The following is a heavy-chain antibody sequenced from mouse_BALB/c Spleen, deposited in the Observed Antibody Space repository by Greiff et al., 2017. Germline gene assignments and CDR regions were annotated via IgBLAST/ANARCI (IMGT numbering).Heavy chain of an antibody. Sequence: VQLKQSGAELVRPGALVKLSCKASGFNIKDYYMHWVKQRPEQGLEWIGWIDPENGNTIYDPKFQGKASITADTSSNTAYLQLSSLTSEDTAVYYCAHSSGYGAYWGQGTLVTVSA. D-gene: IGHD3-1*01. V-gene: IGHV14-1*02. CDR3: AHSSGYGAY. CDR2: IDPENGNT. CDR1: GFNIKDYY. J-gene: IGHJ3*01.